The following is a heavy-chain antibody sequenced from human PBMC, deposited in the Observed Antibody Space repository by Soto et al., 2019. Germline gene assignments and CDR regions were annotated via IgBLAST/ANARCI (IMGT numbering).Heavy chain of an antibody. V-gene: IGHV1-2*04. D-gene: IGHD6-19*01. J-gene: IGHJ4*02. CDR1: GYTFTGYY. CDR2: INPNSGGT. Sequence: GASVKVSCKASGYTFTGYYMHWVRQAPGQGLEWMGWINPNSGGTNYAQKFQGWVTMTTDTSTSTAYMELRSLRSDDTAVYCCARGGPVDYSSGWYYFDYWGQGTLVTVSS. CDR3: ARGGPVDYSSGWYYFDY.